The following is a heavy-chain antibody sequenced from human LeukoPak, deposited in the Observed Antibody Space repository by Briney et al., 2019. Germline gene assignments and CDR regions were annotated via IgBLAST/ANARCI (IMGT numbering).Heavy chain of an antibody. CDR1: GGSFSYQY. J-gene: IGHJ6*03. CDR2: IYYSGST. Sequence: SETLSLTCAVYGGSFSYQYWRWIRQPPGKGLEWIGSIYYSGSTYYNPSLKSRVTISVDTSKNQFSLKLSSVTAADTAVYYCARAGEYSSSWHAFYYYYMDVWGKGTTVTVSS. D-gene: IGHD6-13*01. CDR3: ARAGEYSSSWHAFYYYYMDV. V-gene: IGHV4-34*01.